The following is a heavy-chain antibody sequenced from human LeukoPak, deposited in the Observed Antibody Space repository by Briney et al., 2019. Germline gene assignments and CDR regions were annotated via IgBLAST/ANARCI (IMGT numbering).Heavy chain of an antibody. CDR1: GGSFSGYY. D-gene: IGHD3-10*02. CDR2: INHSGST. J-gene: IGHJ3*02. V-gene: IGHV4-34*01. Sequence: SEPLSLTCAVYGGSFSGYYLSWLRQPPSKGLEWIGEINHSGSTNYNPSPKSRVTISVDTSKNQFSLKRSSVTAADTAVYYCARALMSPISIWGQGTMVTVSS. CDR3: ARALMSPISI.